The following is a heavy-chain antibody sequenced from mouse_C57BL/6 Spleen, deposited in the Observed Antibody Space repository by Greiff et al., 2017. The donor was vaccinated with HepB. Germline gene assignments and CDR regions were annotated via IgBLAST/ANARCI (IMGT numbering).Heavy chain of an antibody. CDR3: TDHLFAY. CDR1: GFNIKDDY. V-gene: IGHV14-4*01. CDR2: IDPENGDT. Sequence: VHVKQSGAELVRPGASVKLSCTASGFNIKDDYMHWVKQRPEQGLEWIGWIDPENGDTEYASKFQGKATITADTSSNTAYLQLSSLTSEDTAVYYCTDHLFAYWGQGTLVTVSA. J-gene: IGHJ3*01.